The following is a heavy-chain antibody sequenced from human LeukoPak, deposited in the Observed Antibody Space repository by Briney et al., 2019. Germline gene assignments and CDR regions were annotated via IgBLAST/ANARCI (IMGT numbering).Heavy chain of an antibody. V-gene: IGHV3-7*01. CDR3: ARMISSGWYYYFDY. D-gene: IGHD6-19*01. Sequence: GGSLRLSCAASGFTFSSYWMSWVRQAPGKGLEWVANIKQDGSEKYYVDSVKGRFTMSRDNAKNSLYLQMNSLRAEETAVYYCARMISSGWYYYFDYWGQGTLVTVSS. J-gene: IGHJ4*02. CDR1: GFTFSSYW. CDR2: IKQDGSEK.